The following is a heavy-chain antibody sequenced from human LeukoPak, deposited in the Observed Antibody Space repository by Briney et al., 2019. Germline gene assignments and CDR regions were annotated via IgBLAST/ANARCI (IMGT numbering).Heavy chain of an antibody. D-gene: IGHD6-13*01. Sequence: GASVTVSCKASGYTFTSYDINWVRQATGQGLEWMGWMNPNSGNTGYAQKFQDRVTITADKSTSTAYMELSSLRSEDTAVYYCARVVGLTGYSSSWYSGYYYYMDVWGKGTTVTVSS. J-gene: IGHJ6*03. CDR3: ARVVGLTGYSSSWYSGYYYYMDV. CDR2: MNPNSGNT. CDR1: GYTFTSYD. V-gene: IGHV1-8*01.